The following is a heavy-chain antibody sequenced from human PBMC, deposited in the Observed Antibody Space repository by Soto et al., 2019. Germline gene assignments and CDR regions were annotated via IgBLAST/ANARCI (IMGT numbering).Heavy chain of an antibody. D-gene: IGHD4-17*01. V-gene: IGHV3-23*01. Sequence: GGSLRLSCAASGFSFSSYAMSWVRQAPGKGREWVSAISGSGGSTYYADSVKGRFTISRDNSKNTLYLQMNSLRAEDTAVYYCAKHTVTTNYYGMDVWGQGTTVTVSS. J-gene: IGHJ6*02. CDR2: ISGSGGST. CDR1: GFSFSSYA. CDR3: AKHTVTTNYYGMDV.